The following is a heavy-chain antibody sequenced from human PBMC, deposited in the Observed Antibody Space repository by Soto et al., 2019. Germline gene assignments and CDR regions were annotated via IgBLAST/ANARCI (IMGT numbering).Heavy chain of an antibody. CDR2: IWHDGYNK. Sequence: QVHLVESGGGVVQPGRSLRLSCAASGFTFSNFGIHWVRQAPGKGLEWVALIWHDGYNKYYADFVEGRFIISRDNSKNTVNLQMNSLRVEDTAVYYCARDPSMDVWGQGTTVTVSS. CDR3: ARDPSMDV. CDR1: GFTFSNFG. J-gene: IGHJ6*02. V-gene: IGHV3-33*01.